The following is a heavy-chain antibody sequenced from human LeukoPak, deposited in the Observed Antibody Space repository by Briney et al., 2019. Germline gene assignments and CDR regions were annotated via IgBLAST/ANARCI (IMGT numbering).Heavy chain of an antibody. CDR2: VDPEDGET. D-gene: IGHD3-3*01. V-gene: IGHV1-69-2*01. CDR3: ATGLRFYYYMDV. J-gene: IGHJ6*03. Sequence: ASVKISCKVSGYTFTDYYMHWVQQAPGKELEWMGLVDPEDGETIYAEKFQGRVTITADTSTDTAYMELSSLRSEGTAVYYCATGLRFYYYMDVWGKGTTVTVSS. CDR1: GYTFTDYY.